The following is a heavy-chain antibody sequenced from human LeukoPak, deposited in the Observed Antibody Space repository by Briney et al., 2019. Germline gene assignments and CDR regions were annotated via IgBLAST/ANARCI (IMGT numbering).Heavy chain of an antibody. D-gene: IGHD1-14*01. CDR1: GYAFSDYY. J-gene: IGHJ4*02. CDR3: ARGRYNILLRRHRAFDY. CDR2: INPNTGVT. V-gene: IGHV1-2*02. Sequence: GASVKVSCKASGYAFSDYYFHWVRQAPGQGLEWMGWINPNTGVTRYAQNFRGRVSMTTDMSISTTYMGLNRLTTDDTAVYYCARGRYNILLRRHRAFDYWGQGTLVTVSS.